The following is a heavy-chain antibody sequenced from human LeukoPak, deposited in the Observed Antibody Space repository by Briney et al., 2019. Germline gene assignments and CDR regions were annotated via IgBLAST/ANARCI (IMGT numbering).Heavy chain of an antibody. Sequence: GGSLRLSCAASGFTFSSYAMSWVRQAPGKGLEWVSAISGSGGSTYYADSVKGPLTISRDNSKNTLYLQMNSLRAEDTAVYYCAKDEDYGDFCYFDYWGQGTLVTVSS. J-gene: IGHJ4*02. CDR1: GFTFSSYA. D-gene: IGHD4-17*01. CDR3: AKDEDYGDFCYFDY. V-gene: IGHV3-23*01. CDR2: ISGSGGST.